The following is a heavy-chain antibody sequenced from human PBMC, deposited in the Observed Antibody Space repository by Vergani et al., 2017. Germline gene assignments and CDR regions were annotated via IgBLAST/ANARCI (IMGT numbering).Heavy chain of an antibody. CDR1: GFTFSSYW. Sequence: EVQLVESGGGLVQPGGSLRLSCAASGFTFSSYWMSWVRQAPGKGLEWVANIKQDGSEKYYVDSVKGRFTISRDNAKNSLYLQMNSLRAEDTAVYYCATAGSGWYVLGGYWGQGTLVTVSS. D-gene: IGHD6-19*01. V-gene: IGHV3-7*01. CDR3: ATAGSGWYVLGGY. J-gene: IGHJ4*02. CDR2: IKQDGSEK.